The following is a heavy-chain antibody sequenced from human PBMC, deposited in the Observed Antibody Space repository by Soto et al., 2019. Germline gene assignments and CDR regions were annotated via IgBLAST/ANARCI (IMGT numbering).Heavy chain of an antibody. CDR1: GFTFSSYA. CDR2: ICGSGGST. Sequence: PGGSLRLCCAASGFTFSSYAMSWVRQAPGKGLEWVSAICGSGGSTYYSDSVKGRFPISRDNSKNTLYLQMNSLSAEDTAVYYCPKDRECDSSSWLLYYFDSWGQGTLVTVPQ. CDR3: PKDRECDSSSWLLYYFDS. D-gene: IGHD6-13*01. V-gene: IGHV3-23*01. J-gene: IGHJ4*02.